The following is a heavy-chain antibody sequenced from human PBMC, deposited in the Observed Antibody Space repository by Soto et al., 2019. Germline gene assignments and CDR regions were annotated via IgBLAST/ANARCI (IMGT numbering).Heavy chain of an antibody. Sequence: QITLKESGPTLVKPTQTLTLTCSFSGFSLSTTGVGVGGIRQSPGKALEWLAIIYWDNDKRYSPSLKSRVTITKDTSKHQVVLTVTNMDPVDTGKYYCARSLWFGELHWGQGALVTVSS. CDR2: IYWDNDK. V-gene: IGHV2-5*02. CDR1: GFSLSTTGVG. J-gene: IGHJ4*02. D-gene: IGHD3-10*01. CDR3: ARSLWFGELH.